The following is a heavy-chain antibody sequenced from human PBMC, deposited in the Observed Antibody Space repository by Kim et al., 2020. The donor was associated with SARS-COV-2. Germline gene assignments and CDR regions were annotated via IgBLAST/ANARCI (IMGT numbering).Heavy chain of an antibody. Sequence: GGSLRLSCAASGFTFSSYAMSWVRQAPGKGLEWVSVIYSGGSSTYYADSVKGRFTISRDNSKNTLYLQMNSLRAEDTAVYYCAKVATIAVAGKGGYSDYWGQGTLVTVSS. CDR1: GFTFSSYA. CDR3: AKVATIAVAGKGGYSDY. V-gene: IGHV3-23*03. CDR2: IYSGGSST. D-gene: IGHD6-19*01. J-gene: IGHJ4*02.